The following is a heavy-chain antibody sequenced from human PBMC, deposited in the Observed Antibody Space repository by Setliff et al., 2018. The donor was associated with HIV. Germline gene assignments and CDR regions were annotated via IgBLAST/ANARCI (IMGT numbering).Heavy chain of an antibody. CDR2: IYYSGST. D-gene: IGHD2-2*02. V-gene: IGHV4-61*10. CDR3: ARVPSIETILFDS. CDR1: GGSISSGSYY. J-gene: IGHJ4*02. Sequence: SETLSLTCTVSGGSISSGSYYWSWIRQPAGKGLEWIGFIYYSGSTNYNPSLKSRVTISVDTSKNQFSLKLSSVTAADTAVYYCARVPSIETILFDSWGQGTLVTVSS.